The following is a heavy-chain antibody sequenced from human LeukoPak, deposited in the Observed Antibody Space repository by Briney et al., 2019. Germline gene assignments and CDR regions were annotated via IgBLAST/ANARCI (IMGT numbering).Heavy chain of an antibody. CDR1: GLTFSNYA. CDR3: AKITKATTPNY. D-gene: IGHD4-17*01. CDR2: ITDSGRKT. J-gene: IGHJ4*02. V-gene: IGHV3-23*01. Sequence: GGSLRLPCAASGLTFSNYAMNWVRQASGRGLEWVSGITDSGRKTYYADSVKGRFSISRDNSKNTVYLQMSDLRAEDTAVYYCAKITKATTPNYWGQGTLVTVSS.